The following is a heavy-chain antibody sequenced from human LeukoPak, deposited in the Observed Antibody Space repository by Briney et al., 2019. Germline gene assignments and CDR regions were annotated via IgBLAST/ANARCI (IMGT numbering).Heavy chain of an antibody. Sequence: SQTLSLTCTVSGGSISSGSYYWSWIRQPAGKELEWIGRIYTSGSTNYNPSLKSRVTISVDTSKNQFSLKLSSVTAADTAVYYCAREDAGYCSSTSCYGFDAFDIWGQGTMVTVSS. V-gene: IGHV4-61*02. D-gene: IGHD2-2*01. CDR3: AREDAGYCSSTSCYGFDAFDI. J-gene: IGHJ3*02. CDR2: IYTSGST. CDR1: GGSISSGSYY.